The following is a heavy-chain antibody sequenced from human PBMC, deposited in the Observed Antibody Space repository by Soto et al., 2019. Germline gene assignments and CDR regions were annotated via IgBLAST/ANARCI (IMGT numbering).Heavy chain of an antibody. J-gene: IGHJ4*02. Sequence: EVQLVESGGGLIQPGGSLRLSCAASGFTVSSNYMTWVRQAPGKGLEWVSVIYSGGSTYYADSVQRRFTISRDNSKNTLYLQMNSLRAEDTAVYYCAGHLRSAAAWPLFDYWGQGTLVTVSS. CDR3: AGHLRSAAAWPLFDY. V-gene: IGHV3-53*01. CDR2: IYSGGST. D-gene: IGHD6-13*01. CDR1: GFTVSSNY.